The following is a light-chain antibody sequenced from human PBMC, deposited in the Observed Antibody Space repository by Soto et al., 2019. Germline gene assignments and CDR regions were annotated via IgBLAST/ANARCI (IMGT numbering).Light chain of an antibody. J-gene: IGKJ4*01. CDR1: QSLIRY. Sequence: DIQMTQSPPSLSASVGDRVTITCRASQSLIRYLNWYQQKPGKAPQLLILAASTLLSGVPSRFSGSGSGMDFTLNINGLQPEDFATYYCHHSYGTPLTFEGGTKIEIK. V-gene: IGKV1-39*01. CDR3: HHSYGTPLT. CDR2: AAS.